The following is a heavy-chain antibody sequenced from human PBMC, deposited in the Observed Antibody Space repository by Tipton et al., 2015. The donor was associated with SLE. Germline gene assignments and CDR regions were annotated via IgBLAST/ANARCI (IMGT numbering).Heavy chain of an antibody. Sequence: TLSLTCTVSGGPIIYQYWSWVRQAPGKGLEWIGYIFENGRTNYNPSLKSRVTISVDTSKNQFSLKLSSVTAADTAVYYCARDMAGDTIVGSVGSSFDYWGQGTLVTVSS. V-gene: IGHV4-59*11. CDR2: IFENGRT. D-gene: IGHD1-26*01. J-gene: IGHJ4*02. CDR1: GGPIIYQY. CDR3: ARDMAGDTIVGSVGSSFDY.